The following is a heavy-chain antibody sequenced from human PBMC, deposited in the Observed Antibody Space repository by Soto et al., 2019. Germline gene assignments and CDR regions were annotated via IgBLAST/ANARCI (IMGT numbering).Heavy chain of an antibody. J-gene: IGHJ4*02. D-gene: IGHD4-17*01. V-gene: IGHV4-30-2*01. Sequence: QLQLQESGSGLVKPSQTLSLTCAVSGGSISSGGYSWSWIRQPPGKGLEWIGYIYHSGSTYYNPSFKSRVTISLDRSKKLFSLKLISVTAAETAVYYCARGMTTVTTLDYWGQGTLVTVAS. CDR2: IYHSGST. CDR3: ARGMTTVTTLDY. CDR1: GGSISSGGYS.